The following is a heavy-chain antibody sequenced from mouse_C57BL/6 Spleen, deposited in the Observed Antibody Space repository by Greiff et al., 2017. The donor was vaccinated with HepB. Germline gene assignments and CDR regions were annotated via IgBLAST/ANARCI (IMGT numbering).Heavy chain of an antibody. J-gene: IGHJ2*01. D-gene: IGHD4-1*01. V-gene: IGHV1-82*01. CDR1: GYAFSSSW. CDR3: ARDDWDDY. Sequence: QVQLQQSGPELVKPGASVKISCKASGYAFSSSWMNWVKQRPGRGLEWIGRIYPGDGDTNYNGKFKGKATLTADKSSSTAYMQLSSLTSEDSAVYFCARDDWDDYWGQGTTLTVSS. CDR2: IYPGDGDT.